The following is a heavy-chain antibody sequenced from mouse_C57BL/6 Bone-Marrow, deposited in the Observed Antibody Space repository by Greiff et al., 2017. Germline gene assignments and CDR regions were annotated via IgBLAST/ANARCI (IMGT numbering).Heavy chain of an antibody. V-gene: IGHV3-8*01. CDR2: ISYSGNT. Sequence: EVQRVESGPGLAKPSQTLSLTCSVTGYSITSDYWNWIRKFPGNKLEYMGYISYSGNTYYNPSLKSRISITRDTSKNQYYLQLNSVTTEDTATYYCARNYDYDDYAMDYWGQGTSVTVSS. CDR1: GYSITSDY. CDR3: ARNYDYDDYAMDY. J-gene: IGHJ4*01. D-gene: IGHD2-4*01.